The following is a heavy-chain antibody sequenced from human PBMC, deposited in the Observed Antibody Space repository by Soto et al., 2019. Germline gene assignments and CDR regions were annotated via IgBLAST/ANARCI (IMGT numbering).Heavy chain of an antibody. Sequence: SVKVSCKASGFTFTSSAVQWVRQARGQRLEWIGWIVVGSGDTNYAQKFQERVTITRDMSTSTAYMELSSLRSEDTAVYYCAADSSGWYISDYWGQGTLVTVSS. CDR1: GFTFTSSA. J-gene: IGHJ4*02. CDR3: AADSSGWYISDY. CDR2: IVVGSGDT. V-gene: IGHV1-58*01. D-gene: IGHD6-19*01.